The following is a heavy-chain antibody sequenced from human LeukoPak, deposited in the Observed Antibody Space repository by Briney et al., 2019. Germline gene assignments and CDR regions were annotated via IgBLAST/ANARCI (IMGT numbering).Heavy chain of an antibody. D-gene: IGHD3-3*02. CDR1: GFTFSSNA. CDR2: ICSSTGRI. J-gene: IGHJ4*02. V-gene: IGHV3-23*01. CDR3: VKDLHFWSAGDY. Sequence: GGSLRLSCAASGFTFSSNAMSGVGQAPGKGGEGVSGICSSTGRIHYADSVKGGLTISRDNSKTTLYLEMNSLRAEDTAVYYCVKDLHFWSAGDYWGQGTLVTVSS.